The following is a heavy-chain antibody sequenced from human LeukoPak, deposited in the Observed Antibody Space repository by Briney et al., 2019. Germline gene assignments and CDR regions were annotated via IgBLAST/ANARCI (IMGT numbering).Heavy chain of an antibody. CDR3: ATDGITRGLPGDYYYYHYMDV. J-gene: IGHJ6*03. D-gene: IGHD3-16*01. V-gene: IGHV3-33*01. CDR2: IWYDGSDE. Sequence: GRSLRLSCAASGFTFSNYGMHWVRQAPGKGLEWVAGIWYDGSDEHYGDSVTGRFTSSRDNSKNTLYLQMYSLRAEDTTVYYCATDGITRGLPGDYYYYHYMDVWGKGTSVTVSS. CDR1: GFTFSNYG.